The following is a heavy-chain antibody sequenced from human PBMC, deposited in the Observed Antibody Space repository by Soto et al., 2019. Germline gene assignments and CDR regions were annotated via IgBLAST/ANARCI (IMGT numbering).Heavy chain of an antibody. Sequence: SETLSLTCTVSGGSISSSSYYWGWIRQPPGKGLEWIGSIYYSGSTYYNPSLKSRVTISVDTSKNQFSLKLSSVTAADTAVYYCVPSNWFDPWGQGTLVTVST. J-gene: IGHJ5*02. V-gene: IGHV4-39*01. CDR1: GGSISSSSYY. CDR3: VPSNWFDP. CDR2: IYYSGST.